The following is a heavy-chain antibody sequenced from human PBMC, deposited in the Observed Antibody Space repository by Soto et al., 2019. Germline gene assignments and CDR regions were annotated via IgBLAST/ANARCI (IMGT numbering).Heavy chain of an antibody. D-gene: IGHD6-13*01. Sequence: EVQLVESGGGLEQPGRSLRLSCAASGFTFDDYAMHWVRQAPGKGLEWVSRINWDGGSIAYADSVKGRFTISRDNAKNPLYLQLNSLRPEDTALYYCAKLIAAADRGAFDVWGQGTMVTVSS. CDR2: INWDGGSI. CDR3: AKLIAAADRGAFDV. CDR1: GFTFDDYA. V-gene: IGHV3-9*01. J-gene: IGHJ3*01.